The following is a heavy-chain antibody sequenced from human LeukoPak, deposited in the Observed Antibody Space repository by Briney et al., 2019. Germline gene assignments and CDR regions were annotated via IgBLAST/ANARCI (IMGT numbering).Heavy chain of an antibody. CDR2: INPSGGST. CDR3: ARLLPATVVTPRHINWFDP. J-gene: IGHJ5*02. D-gene: IGHD4-17*01. CDR1: GYTFTSYY. Sequence: ASVKVSCKSSGYTFTSYYMYWVRQAPGQGLEWMGIINPSGGSTSYAQKFQGRVTMTRDTSTSTVYMELSSLRSEDTAVYYCARLLPATVVTPRHINWFDPWGQGTLVTVSS. V-gene: IGHV1-46*01.